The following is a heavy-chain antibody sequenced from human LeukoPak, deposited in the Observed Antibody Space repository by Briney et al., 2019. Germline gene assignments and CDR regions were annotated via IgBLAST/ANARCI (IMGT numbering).Heavy chain of an antibody. V-gene: IGHV3-21*05. J-gene: IGHJ4*02. CDR3: ARVIVVVAAGGDY. CDR1: GFTFSSYE. D-gene: IGHD2-15*01. CDR2: ISSSSSYI. Sequence: GGSLRLSCAASGFTFSSYEMNWVRQAPGKGLEWVSYISSSSSYIYYADSVKGRFTISRDNAKNSLYLQMNSLRAEDTAVYYCARVIVVVAAGGDYWGQGTLVTVSS.